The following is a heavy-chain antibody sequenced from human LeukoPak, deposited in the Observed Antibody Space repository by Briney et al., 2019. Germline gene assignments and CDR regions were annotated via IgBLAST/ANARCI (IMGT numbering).Heavy chain of an antibody. CDR2: INSDGSTI. CDR1: GFTFSSYW. CDR3: AREDGIARYYFDY. J-gene: IGHJ4*02. D-gene: IGHD6-13*01. Sequence: PGGSLRLSCAASGFTFSSYWMHWVRQAPGKGLVWVSRINSDGSTISYADSVKGRFTISRDNAKNTLYLQMNSLRAEDTAVYYCAREDGIARYYFDYWGQGTLVTVSS. V-gene: IGHV3-74*01.